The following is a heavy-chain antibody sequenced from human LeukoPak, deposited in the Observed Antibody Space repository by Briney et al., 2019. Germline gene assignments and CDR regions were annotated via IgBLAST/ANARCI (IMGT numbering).Heavy chain of an antibody. CDR3: ARVVTIFFD. J-gene: IGHJ4*02. CDR2: IYYSGST. CDR1: GGSISSYY. Sequence: KSSETLSLTCTVSGGSISSYYWSWIRQPPGKGLEWIGYIYYSGSTNYNPSLKSRVTISVDTSKNQFSLKLSSVTAADTAVYYCARVVTIFFDWGQGTLVTVSS. D-gene: IGHD3-9*01. V-gene: IGHV4-59*12.